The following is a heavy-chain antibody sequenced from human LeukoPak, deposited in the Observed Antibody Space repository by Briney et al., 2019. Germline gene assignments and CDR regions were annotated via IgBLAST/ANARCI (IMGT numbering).Heavy chain of an antibody. CDR3: ASSRRPFLFDY. V-gene: IGHV4-4*07. D-gene: IGHD2/OR15-2a*01. CDR1: GGSISTYY. Sequence: RTSETLSLTCTVSGGSISTYYWTWIRQPAGKGLEWIGRIYTGGITNYNPSLKSRVTMSVDTSKNQFSLKLSSVTAADTAVYYCASSRRPFLFDYWGQGTLVTVSS. J-gene: IGHJ4*02. CDR2: IYTGGIT.